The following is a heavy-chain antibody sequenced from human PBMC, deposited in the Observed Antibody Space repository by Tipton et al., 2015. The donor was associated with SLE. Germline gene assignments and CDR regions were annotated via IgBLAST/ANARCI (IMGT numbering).Heavy chain of an antibody. D-gene: IGHD3-9*01. V-gene: IGHV4-59*11. J-gene: IGHJ3*02. CDR1: GGSISSHY. CDR2: IYDSGST. Sequence: TLSLTCTVSGGSISSHYWSWIRQPPGKGLEWIGYIYDSGSTKYNPSLKSRVTISVDTSKNQFSLKLSSVTAADTAVYYCARKDNDILTGYRPGDAFDIWGQGTMVTVSS. CDR3: ARKDNDILTGYRPGDAFDI.